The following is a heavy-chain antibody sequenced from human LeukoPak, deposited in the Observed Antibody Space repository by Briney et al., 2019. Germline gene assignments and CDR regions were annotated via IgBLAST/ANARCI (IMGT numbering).Heavy chain of an antibody. D-gene: IGHD2-21*02. V-gene: IGHV4-30-4*01. J-gene: IGHJ4*02. CDR3: ASEGGLSDPRYFDY. CDR1: GGSISSGDYY. Sequence: PSETLSLTCTVSGGSISSGDYYWSWIRQPPGKGLEWIGYIYYSGSTYYNPSLKSRVTITVDTSKNQFSLKLSSVTAADTAVYYCASEGGLSDPRYFDYWGQGTLVTVSS. CDR2: IYYSGST.